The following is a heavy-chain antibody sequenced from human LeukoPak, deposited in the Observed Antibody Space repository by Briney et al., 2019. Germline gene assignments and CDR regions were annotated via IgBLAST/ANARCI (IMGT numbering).Heavy chain of an antibody. CDR2: ISYDGSNK. D-gene: IGHD6-13*01. V-gene: IGHV3-30*03. CDR3: AREERQQLVRGLPFCDY. CDR1: GFTFSSYG. Sequence: GRSLRLSCAASGFTFSSYGMHWVRQAPGKGLEWVAVISYDGSNKYYADSVKGRFTISRDNSKNTLYLQMNSLRAEDTAVYYCAREERQQLVRGLPFCDYWGQGTLSPSPQ. J-gene: IGHJ4*02.